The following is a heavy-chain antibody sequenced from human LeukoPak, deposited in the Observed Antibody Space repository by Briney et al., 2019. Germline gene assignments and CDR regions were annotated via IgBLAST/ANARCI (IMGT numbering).Heavy chain of an antibody. Sequence: GGTLRLSCAASGFTFSSYGMSWVRQAPGKGLEWVSAISGSGGSTYYADSVKGRFTISRDNAKNSLYMQMNSLRAKDTALYYCARVRALDFCSGYVSWGQGMLVTVSS. CDR1: GFTFSSYG. CDR3: ARVRALDFCSGYVS. V-gene: IGHV3-23*01. CDR2: ISGSGGST. D-gene: IGHD3-3*01. J-gene: IGHJ4*02.